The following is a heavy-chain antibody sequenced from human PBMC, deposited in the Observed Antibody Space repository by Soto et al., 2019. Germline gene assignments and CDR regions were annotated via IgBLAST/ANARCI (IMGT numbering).Heavy chain of an antibody. V-gene: IGHV4-31*03. Sequence: QVQLQESGPGLVKPSQTLSLTCTVSGGSISSGGYYWSWIRQHPGKGLEWIGYIYYSGSTYYNPSLKSRVTISVDTSKSQFSLKLSSVTAADKAVYYCACLGMPTVIFDYWGQGTLVTVSS. CDR3: ACLGMPTVIFDY. J-gene: IGHJ4*02. CDR1: GGSISSGGYY. CDR2: IYYSGST. D-gene: IGHD4-17*01.